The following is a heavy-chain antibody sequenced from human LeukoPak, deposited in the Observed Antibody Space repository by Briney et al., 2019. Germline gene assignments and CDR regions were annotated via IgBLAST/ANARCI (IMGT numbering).Heavy chain of an antibody. CDR1: GDSVSSNSAA. Sequence: SQTLSPTCAISGDSVSSNSAAWNWIRQSPSRGLEWLGRTYYRSKWYNDYAVSVKSRITINPDTSKNQFSLQLNSVTPEDTAVYYCARGKIVVVPAATPSILYYFDHWGQGTLVTVSS. J-gene: IGHJ4*02. D-gene: IGHD2-2*01. V-gene: IGHV6-1*01. CDR3: ARGKIVVVPAATPSILYYFDH. CDR2: TYYRSKWYN.